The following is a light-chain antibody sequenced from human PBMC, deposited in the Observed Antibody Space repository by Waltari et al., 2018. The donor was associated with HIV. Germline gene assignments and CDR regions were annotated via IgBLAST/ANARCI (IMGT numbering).Light chain of an antibody. V-gene: IGLV3-10*01. CDR3: YSTDNNGDRGV. Sequence: SYELTQPPSVSVFPGQTARITCSGDALPKRYNYWYQQKSGQAPVLVIYKDNKRPSGITERFSGSSSGTMATLTISGAQVEDEADYYCYSTDNNGDRGVFGGGTKVSVL. CDR1: ALPKRY. CDR2: KDN. J-gene: IGLJ2*01.